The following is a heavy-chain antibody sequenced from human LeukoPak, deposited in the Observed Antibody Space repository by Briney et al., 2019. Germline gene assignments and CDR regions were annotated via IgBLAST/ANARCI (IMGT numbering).Heavy chain of an antibody. CDR3: ARDHSDYPRVFDY. CDR2: FYYSGST. J-gene: IGHJ4*02. D-gene: IGHD3-22*01. Sequence: SETLSLTCTVSGGSISSYYWSWIRQPPGKGLEWIGFFYYSGSTNYNPSLKSRVTMSVDTSKNHFSLKLSSVTAADTAVYYCARDHSDYPRVFDYWGQGTLVTVSS. CDR1: GGSISSYY. V-gene: IGHV4-59*01.